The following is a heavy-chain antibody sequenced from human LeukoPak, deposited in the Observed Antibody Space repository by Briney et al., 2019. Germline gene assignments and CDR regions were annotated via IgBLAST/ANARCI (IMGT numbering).Heavy chain of an antibody. Sequence: SETLSLTCTVTGCAISSYYWSWMRQRPGQGLQWIGYIHYSGSTNYNPSLKSRVTISVDTSKNQFSLKLSSVTAADTAVYYCARGSVVMDVWGKGTTVTVSS. D-gene: IGHD4-23*01. V-gene: IGHV4-59*01. CDR1: GCAISSYY. J-gene: IGHJ6*04. CDR3: ARGSVVMDV. CDR2: IHYSGST.